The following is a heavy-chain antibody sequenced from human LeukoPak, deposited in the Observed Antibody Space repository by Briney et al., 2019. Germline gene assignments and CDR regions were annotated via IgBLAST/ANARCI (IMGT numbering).Heavy chain of an antibody. CDR3: ARVTTVTSWYFDL. Sequence: SETLSLTCTVSGYSISSGYYWGWIRQPPGKGLEWIGSIYHSGSTYYNPSLKSRVTISVDTSKNQFSLNVRSVTAADTAVYYCARVTTVTSWYFDLCGRGTLVTVSS. D-gene: IGHD4-11*01. CDR1: GYSISSGYY. J-gene: IGHJ2*01. CDR2: IYHSGST. V-gene: IGHV4-38-2*02.